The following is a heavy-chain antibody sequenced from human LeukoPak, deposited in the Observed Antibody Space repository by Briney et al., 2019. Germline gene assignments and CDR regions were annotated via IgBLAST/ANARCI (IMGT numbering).Heavy chain of an antibody. CDR3: ARVSSGWPPRYFDY. CDR1: GFTVSSNY. V-gene: IGHV3-53*01. D-gene: IGHD6-19*01. CDR2: IYSGGST. J-gene: IGHJ4*02. Sequence: GYLRLSCAASGFTVSSNYMSWVRQAPGKGLEWVSVIYSGGSTYYADSVKGRFTISRDNSKNTLYLQMNSLRAEDTAVYYCARVSSGWPPRYFDYWGQGTLVTVSS.